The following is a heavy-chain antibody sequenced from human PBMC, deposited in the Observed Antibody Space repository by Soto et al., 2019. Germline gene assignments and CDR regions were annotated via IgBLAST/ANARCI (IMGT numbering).Heavy chain of an antibody. V-gene: IGHV1-18*01. J-gene: IGHJ4*02. CDR3: ASKDDFWSGFDY. D-gene: IGHD3-3*01. CDR2: ISAYNGNT. Sequence: GASVKVSCKSSGYTFTIYGISWVRQAPGQGLEWMGWISAYNGNTNYAQRLQGRVTMTTDTSTSTAYMELRSLRSDDTAVYYCASKDDFWSGFDYWGQGTLVTVSS. CDR1: GYTFTIYG.